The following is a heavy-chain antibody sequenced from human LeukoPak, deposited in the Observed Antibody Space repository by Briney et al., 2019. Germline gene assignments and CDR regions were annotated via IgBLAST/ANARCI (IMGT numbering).Heavy chain of an antibody. Sequence: PETLSLTCTVSGGSISSSSYYWGWIRQPPGKGLEWIGSIYYRGSTYDNPSLRSRVTISVNTSKNHFSLKLSSVTAADTAVYYCARHDYGSRNWFDPWGQGTLVTVSS. CDR3: ARHDYGSRNWFDP. CDR2: IYYRGST. J-gene: IGHJ5*02. V-gene: IGHV4-39*01. CDR1: GGSISSSSYY. D-gene: IGHD3-10*01.